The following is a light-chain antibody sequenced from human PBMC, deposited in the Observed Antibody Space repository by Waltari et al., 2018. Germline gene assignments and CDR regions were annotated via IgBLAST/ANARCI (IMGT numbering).Light chain of an antibody. J-gene: IGLJ1*01. CDR1: ALPKQH. CDR2: KDS. V-gene: IGLV3-25*03. CDR3: QSADRSGTYV. Sequence: SYELTQPPSESVSLGQTARITCSGDALPKQHAYWYQQKPGQAPLLVIYKDSERPSGIPERFSGSRSGTTVTLTISGVQAEDEADYYCQSADRSGTYVFGTGTKVTVL.